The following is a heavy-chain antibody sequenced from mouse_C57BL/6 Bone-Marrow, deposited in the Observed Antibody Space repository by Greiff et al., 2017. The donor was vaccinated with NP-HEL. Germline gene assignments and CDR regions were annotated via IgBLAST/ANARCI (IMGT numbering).Heavy chain of an antibody. Sequence: EVKLMESGGDLVKPGGSLKLSCAASGFTFSSYGMSWVRQTPDKRLEWVATISSGGSYTYYPDSVKGRFTISRDNAKNTLYLQMSSLKSEDTAMYYCASPYDYDVAWFAYWGQGTPVTVSA. V-gene: IGHV5-6*01. J-gene: IGHJ3*01. CDR2: ISSGGSYT. CDR3: ASPYDYDVAWFAY. D-gene: IGHD2-4*01. CDR1: GFTFSSYG.